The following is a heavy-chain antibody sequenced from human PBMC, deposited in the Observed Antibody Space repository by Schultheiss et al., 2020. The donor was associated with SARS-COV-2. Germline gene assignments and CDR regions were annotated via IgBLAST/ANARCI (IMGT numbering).Heavy chain of an antibody. V-gene: IGHV3-23*01. CDR1: GFTFSSYA. Sequence: GGSLRLSCAASGFTFSSYAMSWVRQAPGKGLEWVAAISGSGGSTYYVESVKGRFTISRDNSKNTLYLQMNSLRAEDTAVYSCASTRHSSGWDGDGYWGQGTLVTVSS. J-gene: IGHJ4*02. CDR2: ISGSGGST. CDR3: ASTRHSSGWDGDGY. D-gene: IGHD6-19*01.